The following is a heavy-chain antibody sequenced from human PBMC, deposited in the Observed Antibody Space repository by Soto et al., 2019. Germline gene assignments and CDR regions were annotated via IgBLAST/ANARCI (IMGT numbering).Heavy chain of an antibody. CDR3: ARHRRITGTTWGGGDFDY. CDR1: GGSISSSSYY. Sequence: PSETLSLTCTVSGGSISSSSYYWGWIRQPPGKGLEWIGSIYYSGSTYYNTSLKSRVTISVDTSKNQFSLKLSSVTAADTALFYCARHRRITGTTWGGGDFDYWGQGTLVTVSS. D-gene: IGHD1-7*01. V-gene: IGHV4-39*01. CDR2: IYYSGST. J-gene: IGHJ4*02.